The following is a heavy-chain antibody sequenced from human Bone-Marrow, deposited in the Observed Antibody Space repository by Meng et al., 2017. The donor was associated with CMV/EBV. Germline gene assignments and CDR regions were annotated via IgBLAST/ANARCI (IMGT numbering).Heavy chain of an antibody. CDR1: GFTFSSYA. CDR2: ISYDGSNK. CDR3: ARDPVYYGSGNDAFDI. J-gene: IGHJ3*02. V-gene: IGHV3-30-3*01. D-gene: IGHD3-10*01. Sequence: GGSLRLSCAASGFTFSSYAMHWVRQAPGKGLEWVAVISYDGSNKYYADSVKGRFTISRDNSKNTLYLQMNSLRAEDTAVYYCARDPVYYGSGNDAFDIWGQRTMVTVSS.